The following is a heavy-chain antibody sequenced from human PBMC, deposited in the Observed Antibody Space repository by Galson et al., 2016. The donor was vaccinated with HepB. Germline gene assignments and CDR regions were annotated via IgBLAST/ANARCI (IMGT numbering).Heavy chain of an antibody. CDR2: ISSSGGTI. D-gene: IGHD4-17*01. V-gene: IGHV3-11*01. CDR3: AAGGGRGFSGDYYFDF. Sequence: SLRLSCAASGFTFSHYYMAWIRRAPGKGLECVSYISSSGGTIDYADSVKGRFTMSRDNAEESLNLQMNSLRPEDTAVYYCAAGGGRGFSGDYYFDFWGRGTLVTVSS. J-gene: IGHJ4*02. CDR1: GFTFSHYY.